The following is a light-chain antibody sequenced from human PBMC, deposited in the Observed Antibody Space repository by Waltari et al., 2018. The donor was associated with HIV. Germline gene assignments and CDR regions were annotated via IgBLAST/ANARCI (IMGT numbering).Light chain of an antibody. J-gene: IGLJ2*01. CDR2: GNK. V-gene: IGLV1-40*01. CDR3: QSYDISLSASVV. Sequence: QSMLTQPPSVSGAPGQRVTISCHGSRSTIGADYDVHWYQQIPGTAPKLLISGNKNRPSGVPDRFSASKSGTSASLTISGLQAEDEADYFCQSYDISLSASVVFGGGTRLTVL. CDR1: RSTIGADYD.